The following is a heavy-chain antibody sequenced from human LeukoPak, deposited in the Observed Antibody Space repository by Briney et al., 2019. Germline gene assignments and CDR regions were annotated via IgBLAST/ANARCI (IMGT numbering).Heavy chain of an antibody. CDR1: GSTFSSYA. CDR3: AKERGHPLPNYHMDV. V-gene: IGHV3-23*01. D-gene: IGHD4/OR15-4a*01. Sequence: GGSLRLSCEASGSTFSSYAMNWVRQAPGKGLEWVSTIVDTGDGTFYADSVRGRFTISRDSSKNTLYLQMNSLRADDTAVYYCAKERGHPLPNYHMDVWGKGTTVTVSS. CDR2: IVDTGDGT. J-gene: IGHJ6*03.